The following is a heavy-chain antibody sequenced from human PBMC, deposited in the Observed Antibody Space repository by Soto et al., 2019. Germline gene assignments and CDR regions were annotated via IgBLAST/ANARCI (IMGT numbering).Heavy chain of an antibody. CDR2: IYWDDDK. D-gene: IGHD3-16*01. J-gene: IGHJ6*03. CDR3: AHNGRVGHIGGGPRYYYYYMDV. Sequence: SGPTLVKPTQTLTLTCTFSGFSLSTSGVGVGWIRQPPGKALEWLALIYWDDDKRYSPSLKSRLTITKDTSKNQVVLTMTNMDPVDTATYYCAHNGRVGHIGGGPRYYYYYMDVWGKGTTVTVSS. CDR1: GFSLSTSGVG. V-gene: IGHV2-5*02.